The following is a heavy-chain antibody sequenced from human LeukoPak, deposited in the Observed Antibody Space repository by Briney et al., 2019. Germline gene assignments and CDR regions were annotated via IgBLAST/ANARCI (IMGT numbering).Heavy chain of an antibody. V-gene: IGHV3-53*05. CDR2: IHSGGST. J-gene: IGHJ4*02. CDR3: AKFYDISTGYFDC. Sequence: TGGSLRLSCAASGFTVSSNYMGWVRQARGKGLEWVAFIHSGGSTNYADSVKGRFSISRDNSKNTLYLQLNSLRAEDTAVYYCAKFYDISTGYFDCWGQGTLVTVSS. D-gene: IGHD3-9*01. CDR1: GFTVSSNY.